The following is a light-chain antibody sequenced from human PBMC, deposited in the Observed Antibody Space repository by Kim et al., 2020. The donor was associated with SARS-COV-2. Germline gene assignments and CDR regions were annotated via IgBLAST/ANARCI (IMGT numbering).Light chain of an antibody. CDR2: DTS. J-gene: IGKJ1*01. Sequence: LSPGERAAPPCRASENVKTYFASYQQRPRQAPRLLIYDTSNRPTGIPARFSGSGSGTDFTLTISSLQPEDFAVYYCQQRSNWPWTFGQGTKVDIK. V-gene: IGKV3-11*01. CDR1: ENVKTY. CDR3: QQRSNWPWT.